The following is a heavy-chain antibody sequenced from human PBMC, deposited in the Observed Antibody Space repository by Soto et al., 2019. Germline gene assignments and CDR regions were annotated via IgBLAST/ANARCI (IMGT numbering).Heavy chain of an antibody. CDR3: ARLPYYDTPPVTFDI. V-gene: IGHV4-39*01. D-gene: IGHD3-22*01. Sequence: SETLSLTCSVSSGSISSSLYYWGWIRQPPGKGLEWIGTIYSTVSTHYNPSLKSRVTISVDTSKNQFSLKLNSVTAADTAVYYCARLPYYDTPPVTFDIWGQGAMVTISS. CDR2: IYSTVST. J-gene: IGHJ3*02. CDR1: SGSISSSLYY.